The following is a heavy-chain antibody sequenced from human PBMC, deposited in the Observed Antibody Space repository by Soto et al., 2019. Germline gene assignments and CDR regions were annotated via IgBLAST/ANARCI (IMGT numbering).Heavy chain of an antibody. V-gene: IGHV3-11*03. D-gene: IGHD6-13*01. CDR3: AGIIAAAGGRRYFDL. CDR1: GFTFSDYY. J-gene: IGHJ2*01. Sequence: PGGSLRLSCAASGFTFSDYYMSWIRRAPGKGLEWVSYINSSSTYTNYADSVKGRFTISRDNAKNSLYLQMNSLRAEDTAVYYCAGIIAAAGGRRYFDLWGRGTLVTVSS. CDR2: INSSSTYT.